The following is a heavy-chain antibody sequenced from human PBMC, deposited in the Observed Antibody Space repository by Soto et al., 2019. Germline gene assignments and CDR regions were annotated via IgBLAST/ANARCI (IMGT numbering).Heavy chain of an antibody. CDR2: IYSGGST. V-gene: IGHV3-66*01. D-gene: IGHD6-13*01. Sequence: GSLRLSCAASGFTVSSNYMSWVRQAPGKGLEWVTVIYSGGSTYYADSVKGRFTISRDNSKNTLYLQMNSLRAEDTAVYYCARYLSSSWFDPWGQGTLVTVSS. CDR1: GFTVSSNY. CDR3: ARYLSSSWFDP. J-gene: IGHJ5*02.